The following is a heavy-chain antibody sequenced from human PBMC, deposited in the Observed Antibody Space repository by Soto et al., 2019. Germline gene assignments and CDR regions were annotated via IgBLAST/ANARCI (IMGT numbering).Heavy chain of an antibody. V-gene: IGHV1-18*04. J-gene: IGHJ6*02. CDR2: ISAYNGNT. Sequence: QVQLVQSGAEVKKPGASVKVSCKASGYTFTSYGISWVRQAPGQGLEWMGWISAYNGNTNDAQKLQGRVTMTTDTSTSTAHMELRSLRSDDTAVYYCARDWGILSGYRYGMDVWGQGTTVTVSS. D-gene: IGHD3-9*01. CDR1: GYTFTSYG. CDR3: ARDWGILSGYRYGMDV.